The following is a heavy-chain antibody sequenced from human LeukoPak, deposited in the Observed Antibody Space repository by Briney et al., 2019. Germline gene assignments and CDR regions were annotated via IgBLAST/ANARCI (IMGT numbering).Heavy chain of an antibody. CDR3: ARAGSIAVAGFDY. V-gene: IGHV3-21*01. J-gene: IGHJ4*02. Sequence: PGGSLRLSCAASGFTFSSYSMNWARQAPGKGLEWVSSISSSSSYIYYADSVKGRFTISRDNAKNSLYLQMNSLRAEDTAVYYCARAGSIAVAGFDYWGQGTLVTVSS. CDR1: GFTFSSYS. CDR2: ISSSSSYI. D-gene: IGHD6-19*01.